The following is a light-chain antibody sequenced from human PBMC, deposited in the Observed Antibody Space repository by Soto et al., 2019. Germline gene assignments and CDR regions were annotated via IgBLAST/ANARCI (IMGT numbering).Light chain of an antibody. CDR3: QQYNSYSPT. V-gene: IGKV1-5*01. CDR2: DAS. CDR1: QSISSW. J-gene: IGKJ1*01. Sequence: DIQMTQSPSTLSASVGDRVTITCRASQSISSWLAWYQQKPGKAPKLLIYDASSLESGVPSRFSGSGSGTAFTLTISSLQPDDFATNYCQQYNSYSPTFGQGTKVEIK.